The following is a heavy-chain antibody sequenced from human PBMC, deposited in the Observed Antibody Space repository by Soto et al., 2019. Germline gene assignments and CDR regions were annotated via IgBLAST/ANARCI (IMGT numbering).Heavy chain of an antibody. CDR2: MNPSNGNA. CDR1: GYTFITYD. V-gene: IGHV1-8*01. D-gene: IGHD6-19*01. J-gene: IGHJ4*02. Sequence: ASVKVSCKASGYTFITYDINWVRQATGQGLEWMGWMNPSNGNAGYAQKFQGRLTMTRNTSISTAYMELSSLRSDDTAVYYCARARIVVAGTIVDYWGQGTLVTVSS. CDR3: ARARIVVAGTIVDY.